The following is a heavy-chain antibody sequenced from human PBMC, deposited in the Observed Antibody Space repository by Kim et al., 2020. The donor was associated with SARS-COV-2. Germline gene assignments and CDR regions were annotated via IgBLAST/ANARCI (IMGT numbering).Heavy chain of an antibody. D-gene: IGHD2-15*01. J-gene: IGHJ6*02. CDR1: GGSISSSGFY. Sequence: SETLSLTCALSGGSISSSGFYWVWIRQSPGKGLEYIATINSGGSSYHNPSLKSRVTISVDTSKNQFSLRLNSVTAADTAVYYCAKILGEGKWWPYYYYAMDVWGQGTTVTVSS. CDR2: INSGGSS. V-gene: IGHV4-39*01. CDR3: AKILGEGKWWPYYYYAMDV.